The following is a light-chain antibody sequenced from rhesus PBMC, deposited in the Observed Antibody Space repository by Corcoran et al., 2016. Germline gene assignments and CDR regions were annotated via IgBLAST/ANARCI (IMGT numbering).Light chain of an antibody. CDR1: ASNIGADYY. J-gene: IGLJ1*01. CDR3: QSYDNRLSAYI. V-gene: IGLV1-85*01. Sequence: QSVLTQPHSMSAAPGQRVTLSCTGSASNIGADYYVQWYQQLPGTAPKLLIFENYKRPSGISDRFSGSQSGTSASLSITGLQSEDEADYFCQSYDNRLSAYIFGTGTRLTVL. CDR2: ENY.